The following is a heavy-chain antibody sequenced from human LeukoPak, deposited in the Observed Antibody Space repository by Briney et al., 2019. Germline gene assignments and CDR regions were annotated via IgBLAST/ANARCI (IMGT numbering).Heavy chain of an antibody. CDR3: ARDLGYSYGFNY. CDR1: GYTFTCYY. V-gene: IGHV1-2*02. Sequence: ASVKVSCKASGYTFTCYYMHWVRQAPGQGLEWMGWINPNSGGTNYAQKFQGRVTMTRDTSISTAYMELSRLRSDDTAVYYCARDLGYSYGFNYWGQGTLVTVSS. D-gene: IGHD5-18*01. CDR2: INPNSGGT. J-gene: IGHJ4*02.